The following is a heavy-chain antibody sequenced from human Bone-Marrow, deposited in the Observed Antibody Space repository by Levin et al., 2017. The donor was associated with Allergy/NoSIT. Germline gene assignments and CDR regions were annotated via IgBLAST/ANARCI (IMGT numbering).Heavy chain of an antibody. D-gene: IGHD2-2*01. CDR1: GGSISSGSYY. CDR3: ARSVGYCSSTSGYAGSYY. V-gene: IGHV4-61*02. J-gene: IGHJ4*02. CDR2: IYTSGST. Sequence: SETLSLTCTVSGGSISSGSYYWSWIRQPAGKGLEWIGRIYTSGSTNYNPSLKSRVTISVDTSKNQFSLKLSSVTAADTAVYYCARSVGYCSSTSGYAGSYYWGQGTLVTVSS.